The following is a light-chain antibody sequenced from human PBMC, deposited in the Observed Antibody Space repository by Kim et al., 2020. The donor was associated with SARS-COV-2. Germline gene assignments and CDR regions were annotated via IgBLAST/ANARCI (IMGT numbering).Light chain of an antibody. CDR3: QQFYSYPLT. CDR2: DAS. CDR1: QVIRST. V-gene: IGKV1-13*02. Sequence: AIRLTQSPSSLSASVGDRVTITCRASQVIRSTLAWYQQKPGKPPKLLIFDASRLESGVPSRFSGSGSGTDFTLTISSLQPEDFAAYYCQQFYSYPLTFGQGTRLEIK. J-gene: IGKJ5*01.